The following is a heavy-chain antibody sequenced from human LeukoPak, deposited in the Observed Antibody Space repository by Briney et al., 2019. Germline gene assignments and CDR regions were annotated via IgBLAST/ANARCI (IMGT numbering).Heavy chain of an antibody. D-gene: IGHD1-26*01. CDR3: ARLPLVGATDPVKYYFDY. J-gene: IGHJ4*02. CDR2: IYYSGST. V-gene: IGHV4-59*01. Sequence: SETLSLTCTVSGGSISSYYWSWIRQPPGKGLEWIGYIYYSGSTNYNPSLKSRVTISVDTSKNQFSLKLSSVTAADTAVYYCARLPLVGATDPVKYYFDYWGQGTLVTVSS. CDR1: GGSISSYY.